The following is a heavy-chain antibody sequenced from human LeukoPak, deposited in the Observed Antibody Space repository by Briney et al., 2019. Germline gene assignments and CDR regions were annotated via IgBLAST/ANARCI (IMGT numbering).Heavy chain of an antibody. CDR2: IRSDGSNK. Sequence: PGGSLRLSCAASGFTFSTYGMHWVRQAPGKGLEWVAFIRSDGSNKYYADSVKGRFIISRDNSKNTLYLQMNSLRVEDTAVYSCARGGRTPFDYWGQGTLVTVSS. D-gene: IGHD3-16*01. V-gene: IGHV3-30*02. CDR3: ARGGRTPFDY. J-gene: IGHJ4*02. CDR1: GFTFSTYG.